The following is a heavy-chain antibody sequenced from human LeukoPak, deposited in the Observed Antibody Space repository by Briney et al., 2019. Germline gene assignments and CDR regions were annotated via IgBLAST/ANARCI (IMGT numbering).Heavy chain of an antibody. V-gene: IGHV3-48*03. D-gene: IGHD4-17*01. CDR3: ARAAGDYVRFDY. CDR1: GFTFSSYE. J-gene: IGHJ4*02. Sequence: GGSLRLSCAGSGFTFSSYEMNWVRQAPGKGLEWVSYIRGSGTTISYADSVKGCFTISRDNAKNSLYLQMNSLRGEDTAIYYCARAAGDYVRFDYWGQGTWSPSPQ. CDR2: IRGSGTTI.